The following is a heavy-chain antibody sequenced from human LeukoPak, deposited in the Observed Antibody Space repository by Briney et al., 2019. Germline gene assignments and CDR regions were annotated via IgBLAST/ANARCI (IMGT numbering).Heavy chain of an antibody. CDR2: IYTSGST. V-gene: IGHV4-39*07. Sequence: SETLSLTCAVSGGSISSNSYYWGWIRQPPGKGLEWIGRIYTSGSTNYNPSLKSRVTISVDTSKNQFSLKLSSVTAADTAVYYCARVSSGWYRSFDYWGQGTLVTVSS. CDR1: GGSISSNSYY. J-gene: IGHJ4*02. CDR3: ARVSSGWYRSFDY. D-gene: IGHD6-19*01.